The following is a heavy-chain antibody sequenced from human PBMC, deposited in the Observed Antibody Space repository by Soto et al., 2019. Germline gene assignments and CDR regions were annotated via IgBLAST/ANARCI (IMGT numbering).Heavy chain of an antibody. D-gene: IGHD4-17*01. J-gene: IGHJ4*02. CDR3: ARDSMTKVDY. CDR1: GFTFSSYS. Sequence: GGSLRLSCAASGFTFSSYSMNWVRQAPGKGLEWVSSIGSSSSYIYYADSVKGRFTISRDNAKNSLYLQMNSLRAEDTAVYYCARDSMTKVDYWGQGTLVTVSS. V-gene: IGHV3-21*01. CDR2: IGSSSSYI.